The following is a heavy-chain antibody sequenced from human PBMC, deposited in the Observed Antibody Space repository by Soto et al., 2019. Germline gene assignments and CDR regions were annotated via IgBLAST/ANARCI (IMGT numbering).Heavy chain of an antibody. V-gene: IGHV3-21*01. Sequence: GGSLRLSCAASGFTFSSYSMNWVRQAPGKGLEWVSSISSSSSYIYYADSVKGRFTISRDNAKNSLYLQMNSLRAEDTAVYYCARDQAPEAYYDILTGYYFNYYYYMDVWGKGTTVTVSS. J-gene: IGHJ6*03. CDR3: ARDQAPEAYYDILTGYYFNYYYYMDV. CDR1: GFTFSSYS. D-gene: IGHD3-9*01. CDR2: ISSSSSYI.